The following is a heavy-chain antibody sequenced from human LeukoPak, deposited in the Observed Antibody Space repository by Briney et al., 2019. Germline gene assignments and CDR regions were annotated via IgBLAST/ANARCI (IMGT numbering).Heavy chain of an antibody. CDR2: IYYSGST. V-gene: IGHV4-39*01. D-gene: IGHD1-20*01. CDR3: ARRIITGPRTAYYYYYYMDV. Sequence: SETLSLTCTVSGGSISSSSYYWGWIRQPPGKGLEWIGSIYYSGSTYYNPSLKSRVTISVDTSKNQFSLKLSSVTAADTAVYYCARRIITGPRTAYYYYYYMDVWGKGTTVTVSS. J-gene: IGHJ6*03. CDR1: GGSISSSSYY.